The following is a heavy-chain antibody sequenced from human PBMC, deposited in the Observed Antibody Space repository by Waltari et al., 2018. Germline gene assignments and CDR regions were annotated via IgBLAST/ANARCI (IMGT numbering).Heavy chain of an antibody. J-gene: IGHJ4*02. CDR1: GDVFENYA. CDR2: IIPMFNNP. V-gene: IGHV1-69*01. CDR3: ARGSKFGDYGDLDY. D-gene: IGHD4-17*01. Sequence: VQLVQSGAEVKKPGSSVRVSCKTSGDVFENYAISWVRQAPGKGLEWMGGIIPMFNNPNYAQRFEGTVTITADESTSTCYMELTGLTSEDTAIYYCARGSKFGDYGDLDYWGQGTLVTVS.